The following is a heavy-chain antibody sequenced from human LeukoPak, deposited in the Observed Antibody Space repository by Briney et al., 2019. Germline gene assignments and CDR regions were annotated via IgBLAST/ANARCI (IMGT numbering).Heavy chain of an antibody. CDR3: TRGERLGLDS. Sequence: SETLSLNCAVSGASITTYYWSWIRQSPGKGLEWIGYISYSRSSNYDPSLKSRVTISVDTSKNQFSLKLTSVTAADTAVYYCTRGERLGLDSWGQGTLVTVSS. CDR1: GASITTYY. D-gene: IGHD6-19*01. J-gene: IGHJ4*02. V-gene: IGHV4-59*01. CDR2: ISYSRSS.